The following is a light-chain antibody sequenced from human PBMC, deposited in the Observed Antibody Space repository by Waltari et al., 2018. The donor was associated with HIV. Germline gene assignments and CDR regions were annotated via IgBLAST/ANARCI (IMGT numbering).Light chain of an antibody. Sequence: QSALTQPASVSGSPGQSITISCTGTSNAIGGYNYVSWYQQHPGQAPKLMIFDVTKRPSGVSTRFSGSKSGNTASLTISGLQDEDEADYYCTSYISSGGWVFGGGTKLTVL. CDR2: DVT. J-gene: IGLJ3*02. CDR3: TSYISSGGWV. CDR1: SNAIGGYNY. V-gene: IGLV2-14*03.